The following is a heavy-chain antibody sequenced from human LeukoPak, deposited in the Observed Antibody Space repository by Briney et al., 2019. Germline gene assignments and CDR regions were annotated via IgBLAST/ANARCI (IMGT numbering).Heavy chain of an antibody. J-gene: IGHJ4*02. V-gene: IGHV1-18*01. D-gene: IGHD5-18*01. CDR1: GYNFNRYT. CDR2: VSTSNGDK. Sequence: GASVKVSCKTPGYNFNRYTIPWVRQAPGQGLEGMGWVSTSNGDKNYAEKFQDRVIMTTETLTQTHYIAVKRQRSGHTAIYFFARVSETSMVTPVFDLWGQGTLASV. CDR3: ARVSETSMVTPVFDL.